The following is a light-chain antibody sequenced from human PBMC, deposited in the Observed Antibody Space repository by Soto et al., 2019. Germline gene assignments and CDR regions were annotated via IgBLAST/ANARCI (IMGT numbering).Light chain of an antibody. CDR3: ASWDVTLNGLYV. J-gene: IGLJ1*01. Sequence: QSVLTQPPSASGTPGQRVTISCSGSSSNIGSGTVNWYQQLPGAAPKLLIYNNNQRPSGVPDRFSGSKSGTSASLAISGLQYEDEADYYCASWDVTLNGLYVFGPGTKLTVL. CDR2: NNN. CDR1: SSNIGSGT. V-gene: IGLV1-44*01.